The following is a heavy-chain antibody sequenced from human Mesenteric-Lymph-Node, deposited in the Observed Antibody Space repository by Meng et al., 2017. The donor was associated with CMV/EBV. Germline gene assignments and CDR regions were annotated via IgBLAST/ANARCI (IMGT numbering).Heavy chain of an antibody. J-gene: IGHJ4*02. CDR3: ARGYCSGGSCYPSFDY. Sequence: SGYTFPSYAISWVRQAPGQGLEWMGRIIPILGIANYAQKFQGRVTITADKSTSTAYMELSSLRSEDTAVYYCARGYCSGGSCYPSFDYWGQGTLVTVSS. D-gene: IGHD2-15*01. CDR2: IIPILGIA. CDR1: GYTFPSYA. V-gene: IGHV1-69*04.